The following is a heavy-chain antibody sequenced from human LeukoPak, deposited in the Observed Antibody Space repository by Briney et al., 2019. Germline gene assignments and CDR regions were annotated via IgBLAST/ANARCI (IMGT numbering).Heavy chain of an antibody. CDR2: ISYDGSNK. CDR1: GFTFSSYA. D-gene: IGHD3-10*01. V-gene: IGHV3-30-3*01. Sequence: PGRSLRLSCAASGFTFSSYAMHWVRQAPGKGLEGVAVISYDGSNKYYADSVKGRFTISRDNSKNTLYLQMNSLRAEDTAVYYCARDGVYYGSGSYSHLDYWGQGTLVTVSS. J-gene: IGHJ4*02. CDR3: ARDGVYYGSGSYSHLDY.